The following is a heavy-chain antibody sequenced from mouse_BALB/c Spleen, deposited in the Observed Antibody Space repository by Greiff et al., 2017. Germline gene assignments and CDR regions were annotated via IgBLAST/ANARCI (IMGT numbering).Heavy chain of an antibody. D-gene: IGHD5-1*01. Sequence: VQLQQSGAELARPGASVKLSCKASGYTFTSYWMQWVKQRPGQGLEWIGAIYPGDGDTRYTQKFKGKATLTADKSSSTAYMQLSSLASEDSAVYYCAREGVRGYAMDYWGQGTSVTVSS. CDR1: GYTFTSYW. V-gene: IGHV1-87*01. CDR3: AREGVRGYAMDY. J-gene: IGHJ4*01. CDR2: IYPGDGDT.